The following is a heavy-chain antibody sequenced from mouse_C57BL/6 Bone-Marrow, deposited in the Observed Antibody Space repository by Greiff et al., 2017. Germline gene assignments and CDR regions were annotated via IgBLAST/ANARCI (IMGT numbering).Heavy chain of an antibody. D-gene: IGHD1-1*02. J-gene: IGHJ2*01. CDR1: GYTFTSYG. CDR3: AKLWCRHYFDY. V-gene: IGHV1-81*01. Sequence: QVQLKESGAELARPGASVKLSCKASGYTFTSYGISWVKQRTGQGLEWIGEIFPRSGSTSYNEKLKGKARLTADKSTCTAYLELRILTSESTAVYFCAKLWCRHYFDYWGQGTTLTVSS. CDR2: IFPRSGST.